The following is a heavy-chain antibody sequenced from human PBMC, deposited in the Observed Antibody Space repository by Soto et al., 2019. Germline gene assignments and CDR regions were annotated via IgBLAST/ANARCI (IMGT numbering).Heavy chain of an antibody. CDR2: IYYTGGT. J-gene: IGHJ6*03. D-gene: IGHD3-3*01. CDR3: ARDSDFWSGYEGPPAQLYYYYMDV. Sequence: PSETLSLTGTVSGGSIYNHYWSWVRQPPGKGLEWIGYIYYTGGTNYNPSLKSRVTMSVDTSKNRVSLKLSSVTAADTAVYYCARDSDFWSGYEGPPAQLYYYYMDVWGKGTTVTVSS. CDR1: GGSIYNHY. V-gene: IGHV4-59*11.